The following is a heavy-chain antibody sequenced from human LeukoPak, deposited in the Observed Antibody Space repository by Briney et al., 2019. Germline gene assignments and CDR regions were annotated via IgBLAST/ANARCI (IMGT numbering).Heavy chain of an antibody. D-gene: IGHD2-21*02. Sequence: PSETLSLTCTVSGGSISSYYWSWIRQPPGKGLEWIGYIYYSGSTNYNPSLKSRVTISVDTSKNQFSLKLSSVTAADTAVYYCARDRTGGDFVGAFDIWGQGTMVTVSS. CDR1: GGSISSYY. V-gene: IGHV4-59*01. CDR2: IYYSGST. CDR3: ARDRTGGDFVGAFDI. J-gene: IGHJ3*02.